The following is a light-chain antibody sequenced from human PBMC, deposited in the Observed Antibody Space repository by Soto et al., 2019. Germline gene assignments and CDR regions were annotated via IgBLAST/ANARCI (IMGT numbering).Light chain of an antibody. Sequence: SYELTQPPSESVAPGETASISCGGARIGRKSVHWYQQKPGQAPVLVMYYDNDRPSEIPERFSGFNSGNTATLDISGVEAGDEADYYCQVWDTSSDHYVFGPGTKVTVL. J-gene: IGLJ1*01. CDR1: RIGRKS. CDR3: QVWDTSSDHYV. CDR2: YDN. V-gene: IGLV3-21*04.